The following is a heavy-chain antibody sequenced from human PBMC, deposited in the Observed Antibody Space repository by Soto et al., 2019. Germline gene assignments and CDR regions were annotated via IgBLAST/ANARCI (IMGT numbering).Heavy chain of an antibody. CDR3: ARDLGISERAFDV. CDR1: GLTLSTYN. V-gene: IGHV3-21*01. CDR2: IGSSRSFI. Sequence: EVQLVESGGGLVKPGGSLRLSCAASGLTLSTYNMNWVRQAPGKGLEWISFIGSSRSFISYAESVKGRFTISRDNANNALYLQMNSLRAEDTAVYYCARDLGISERAFDVWGQGTMVTVSS. J-gene: IGHJ3*01. D-gene: IGHD3-16*01.